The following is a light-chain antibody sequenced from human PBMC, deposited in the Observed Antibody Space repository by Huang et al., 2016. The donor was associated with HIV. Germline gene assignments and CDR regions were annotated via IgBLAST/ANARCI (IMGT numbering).Light chain of an antibody. CDR3: QQFDNFLLT. CDR2: DAS. Sequence: AIQLTQSPSSLSASVGDRVTITCRASSDISSALAWYQQKPGKAPKLRIYDASTLESGVPSRFSGSGSGTDFTLTISSLQPEDFATYYCQQFDNFLLTFGGGTKVEIE. J-gene: IGKJ4*01. V-gene: IGKV1D-13*01. CDR1: SDISSA.